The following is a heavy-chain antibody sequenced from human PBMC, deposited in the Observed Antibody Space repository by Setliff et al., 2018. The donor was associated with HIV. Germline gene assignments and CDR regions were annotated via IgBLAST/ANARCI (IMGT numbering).Heavy chain of an antibody. V-gene: IGHV1-69*06. Sequence: SVKVSCKASGGTFGSYAISWVRQAPGQGLEWLGGIIPIFETTNYAQKFQGRVTITADKSTSTIYMELSSLRSDDTAVYYCARGQGVHFWVNDAFDIWGQGTMITVSS. CDR2: IIPIFETT. CDR3: ARGQGVHFWVNDAFDI. CDR1: GGTFGSYA. D-gene: IGHD3-10*01. J-gene: IGHJ3*02.